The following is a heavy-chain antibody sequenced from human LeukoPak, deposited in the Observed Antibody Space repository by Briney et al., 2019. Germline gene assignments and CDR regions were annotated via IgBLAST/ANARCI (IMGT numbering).Heavy chain of an antibody. D-gene: IGHD2-2*01. V-gene: IGHV1-2*02. CDR1: GYTFTGYY. CDR3: ARDSIVVVPAAMVDYYYYMDV. J-gene: IGHJ6*03. CDR2: INPNSGGT. Sequence: APVKVSCKASGYTFTGYYMHWVRQAPGQGLEWMGWINPNSGGTNYAQKFQGRVTMTRDTSISTAYMELSRLRSDDTAVYYCARDSIVVVPAAMVDYYYYMDVWGKGTTVTVSS.